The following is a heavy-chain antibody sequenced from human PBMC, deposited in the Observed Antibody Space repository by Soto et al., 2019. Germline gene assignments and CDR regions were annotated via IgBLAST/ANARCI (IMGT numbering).Heavy chain of an antibody. Sequence: QVQLVQSGAEVKKPGSSVKVSCKASGGTFSSYAISWVRQAPGQGLEWMGGIIPIFGTANYAQKFQGRVTITADESTSTAYMELSSLRSEATAVYYCASKSHSSWYAYDWYFDLWGRGTLVTVSS. J-gene: IGHJ2*01. D-gene: IGHD6-13*01. CDR2: IIPIFGTA. CDR1: GGTFSSYA. CDR3: ASKSHSSWYAYDWYFDL. V-gene: IGHV1-69*12.